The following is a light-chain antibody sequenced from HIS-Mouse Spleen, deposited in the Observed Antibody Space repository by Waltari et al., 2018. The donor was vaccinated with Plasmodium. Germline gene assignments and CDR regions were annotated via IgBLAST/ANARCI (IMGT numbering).Light chain of an antibody. V-gene: IGLV3-25*03. J-gene: IGLJ3*02. Sequence: SYELTQPPSVSVSPGQTARITCSGDALPQPYAYWYQQKPGQAPVLVIYKDSERPSGIPERFSGYSSGTTVTLTISGVQAEDEADYYCQSADSSGTPNWVFGGGTKLTVL. CDR3: QSADSSGTPNWV. CDR2: KDS. CDR1: ALPQPY.